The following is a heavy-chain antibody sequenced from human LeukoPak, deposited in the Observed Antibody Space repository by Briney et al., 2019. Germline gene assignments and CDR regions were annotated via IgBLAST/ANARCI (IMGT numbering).Heavy chain of an antibody. V-gene: IGHV3-48*03. CDR3: APDGYY. Sequence: PGGSLRLSCAASGFTFSSYGMNRVRQAPGKGLEWVAYISSSGSNIHYADAVKGRFTISRDNAENSLYLQMNSLRAEDTAIYYCAPDGYYWGQGTLVTVSS. J-gene: IGHJ4*02. D-gene: IGHD6-13*01. CDR2: ISSSGSNI. CDR1: GFTFSSYG.